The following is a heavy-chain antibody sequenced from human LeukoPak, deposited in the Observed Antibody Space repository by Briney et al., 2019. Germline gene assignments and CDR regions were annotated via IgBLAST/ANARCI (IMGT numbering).Heavy chain of an antibody. Sequence: GRSLRLSCTASGFTFGDYTMSWVRQAPGKGLEWVGFIRSKAYGGTTEYAASVKGRFTISRDDSKSIAYLQMNSLKTEDTAVYYCTRDLYGYYYDSSEGSWGQGTLVTVSS. CDR2: IRSKAYGGTT. CDR3: TRDLYGYYYDSSEGS. J-gene: IGHJ5*02. CDR1: GFTFGDYT. V-gene: IGHV3-49*04. D-gene: IGHD3-22*01.